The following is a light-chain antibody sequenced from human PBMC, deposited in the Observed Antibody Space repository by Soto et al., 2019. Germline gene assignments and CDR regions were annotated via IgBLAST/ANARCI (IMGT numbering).Light chain of an antibody. CDR2: GAS. CDR3: QQYNNWPRT. Sequence: EIVMTQSPATLSVSPGERATLSCRASQSVSSNLAWYQQKPVQAPRLLIHGASTRATGIPARFSGSGSGTEFTLTISSLQSEDFAVYYCQQYNNWPRTFGQGTKVEIK. V-gene: IGKV3-15*01. J-gene: IGKJ1*01. CDR1: QSVSSN.